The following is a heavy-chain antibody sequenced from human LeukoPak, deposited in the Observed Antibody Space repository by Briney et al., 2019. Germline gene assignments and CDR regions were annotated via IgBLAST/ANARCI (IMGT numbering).Heavy chain of an antibody. D-gene: IGHD6-19*01. V-gene: IGHV3-74*01. Sequence: GGSLRLSCAASGFTFSSYWMHWVRQAPGKGLVWISRINTDGSGTYYADSVKGRFLIFRDTSKNTVDLQMNSLRVEDTAVYYCAGRRSSGWYAYWGQGTLVTVSS. CDR2: INTDGSGT. J-gene: IGHJ4*02. CDR1: GFTFSSYW. CDR3: AGRRSSGWYAY.